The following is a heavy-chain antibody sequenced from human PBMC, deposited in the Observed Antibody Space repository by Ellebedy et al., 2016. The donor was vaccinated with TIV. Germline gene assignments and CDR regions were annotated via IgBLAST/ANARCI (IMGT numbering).Heavy chain of an antibody. CDR1: GFTFSSYA. CDR2: ISGSGGST. CDR3: AKVGSGSYSSFDY. V-gene: IGHV3-23*01. Sequence: GESLKISXAASGFTFSSYAMSWVRQAPGKGLEWVSAISGSGGSTYYADSVKGRFTISRDNSKNTLYLQMNSLRAEDTAVYYCAKVGSGSYSSFDYWGQGTLVTVSS. J-gene: IGHJ4*02. D-gene: IGHD3-10*01.